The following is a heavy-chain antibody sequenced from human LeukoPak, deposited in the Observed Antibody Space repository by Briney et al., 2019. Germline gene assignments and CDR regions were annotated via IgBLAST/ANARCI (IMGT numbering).Heavy chain of an antibody. V-gene: IGHV4-59*01. CDR2: TYYSGST. CDR3: ARDDGSYSDY. CDR1: GGSISSYY. D-gene: IGHD1-26*01. J-gene: IGHJ4*02. Sequence: PSETLSLTCTASGGSISSYYWSWIRQPPGKGLEWIGYTYYSGSTNYNPSLKSRVTISVDTSKNQFSLKLSSVTAADTAVYYCARDDGSYSDYWGQGTLVTVSS.